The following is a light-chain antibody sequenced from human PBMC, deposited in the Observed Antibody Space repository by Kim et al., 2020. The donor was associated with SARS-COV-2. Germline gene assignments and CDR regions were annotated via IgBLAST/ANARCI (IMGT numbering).Light chain of an antibody. CDR1: QDIRNY. V-gene: IGKV1-16*01. CDR3: QQYNTYPLT. CDR2: RAS. J-gene: IGKJ4*01. Sequence: SASVGDSVTITCRASQDIRNYLAWFKQKPGKPPKSLIYRASSLQSGVPSRFSGGGSGTDFTLTISSVQPEDFATYYCQQYNTYPLTFGGGTRVEIK.